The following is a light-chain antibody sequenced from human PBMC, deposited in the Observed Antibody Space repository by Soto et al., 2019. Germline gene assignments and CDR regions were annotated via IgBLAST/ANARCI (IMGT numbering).Light chain of an antibody. Sequence: EIVMTQSPATLSVSPGERATLSCRASQRVSSNLAWYQQKPGQAPRVLIYAASTRATGIPARFSGSGSGTTFTLTIGSLQSEDFAVYYCQQYNNWPLTFGGGTKVEIK. CDR1: QRVSSN. CDR2: AAS. V-gene: IGKV3-15*01. CDR3: QQYNNWPLT. J-gene: IGKJ4*01.